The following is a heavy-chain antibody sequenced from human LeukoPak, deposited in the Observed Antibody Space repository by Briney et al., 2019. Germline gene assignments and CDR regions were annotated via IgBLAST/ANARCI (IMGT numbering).Heavy chain of an antibody. CDR3: AKNSGYYSGSFDY. Sequence: SGGSLRLSCAASGFTFSSYAMSWVRQAPGKGLEWVSAISGSGGSTYYADSVKGRFTVSRDNSKNTLYLQMNSLRAEDTAVYYCAKNSGYYSGSFDYWGQGTLVTVSS. CDR2: ISGSGGST. V-gene: IGHV3-23*01. D-gene: IGHD3-22*01. CDR1: GFTFSSYA. J-gene: IGHJ4*02.